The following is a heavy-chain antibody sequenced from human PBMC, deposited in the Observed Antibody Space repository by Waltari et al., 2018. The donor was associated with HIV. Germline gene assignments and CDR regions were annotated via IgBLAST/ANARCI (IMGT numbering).Heavy chain of an antibody. CDR3: ARGTYYYDSSGYYDNLPFDY. V-gene: IGHV3-21*01. D-gene: IGHD3-22*01. CDR1: GFTFSTYS. J-gene: IGHJ4*02. Sequence: VESGGGLVKPGGSLRLSCAASGFTFSTYSMHWVRQAPRKGLEWVSSISSSSTYIYYADSVKGRFTISRDNAKNSLYLQMNSLRAEDTAVYFCARGTYYYDSSGYYDNLPFDYWGQGTLVTVSS. CDR2: ISSSSTYI.